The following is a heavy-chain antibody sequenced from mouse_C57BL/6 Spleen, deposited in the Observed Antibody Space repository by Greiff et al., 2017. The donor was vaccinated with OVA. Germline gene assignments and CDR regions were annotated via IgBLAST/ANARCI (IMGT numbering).Heavy chain of an antibody. CDR1: GFNIKDYY. CDR2: IDPEDGDT. J-gene: IGHJ3*01. CDR3: TTGGYYGSPY. V-gene: IGHV14-1*01. Sequence: VPLPPSGAALVRPGASVTLSCTASGFNIKDYYMHWVKQRPEQGLEWIGRIDPEDGDTEYAPKFQGKATMTADTSSNTAYLQLSSLTSEDTAVYYCTTGGYYGSPYWGQGTLVTVSA. D-gene: IGHD1-1*01.